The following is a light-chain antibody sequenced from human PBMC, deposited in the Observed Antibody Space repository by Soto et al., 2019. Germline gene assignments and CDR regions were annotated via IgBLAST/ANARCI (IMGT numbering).Light chain of an antibody. CDR2: KTS. J-gene: IGKJ4*02. CDR1: QTISNL. CDR3: QHYNSYSP. V-gene: IGKV1-5*03. Sequence: DIQMTQSPFTLSASVGDRVTITCRPSQTISNLLAWYQQKPGKAPKLLIYKTSSLESGVPSRFSGSGSGTEFTLTISSLQPDDFATYYCQHYNSYSPFGGGTKVEIK.